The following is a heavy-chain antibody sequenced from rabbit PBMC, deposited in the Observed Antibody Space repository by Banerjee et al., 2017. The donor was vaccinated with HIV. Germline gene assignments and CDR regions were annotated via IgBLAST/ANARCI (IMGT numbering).Heavy chain of an antibody. J-gene: IGHJ4*01. D-gene: IGHD4-1*01. Sequence: QEQLEESGGDLVKPGASLTLTCTASGFSFSSSYWICWVRQAPGKGLEWIACIYNGGSGNTWYASWAKGRFTISKTSSTTVTLQMTSLAAADTATYLCARDLAGVIGWNFNLWGPGTLVTVS. CDR1: GFSFSSSYW. CDR2: IYNGGSGNT. V-gene: IGHV1S45*01. CDR3: ARDLAGVIGWNFNL.